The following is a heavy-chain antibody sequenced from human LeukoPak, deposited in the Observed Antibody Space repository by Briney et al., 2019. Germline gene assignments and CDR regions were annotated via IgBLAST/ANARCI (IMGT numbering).Heavy chain of an antibody. D-gene: IGHD5-24*01. Sequence: GGSLRLSCAASGFTFSSYVMSWVRQAPGKGLEWVSAISGSGSSTYYADPVQGRFTISRDNSKNTLYLQMNSLRAEDTATYYCAKDRPDGYKSFFFHYWGQGTVVTVSS. CDR1: GFTFSSYV. J-gene: IGHJ4*02. CDR2: ISGSGSST. CDR3: AKDRPDGYKSFFFHY. V-gene: IGHV3-23*01.